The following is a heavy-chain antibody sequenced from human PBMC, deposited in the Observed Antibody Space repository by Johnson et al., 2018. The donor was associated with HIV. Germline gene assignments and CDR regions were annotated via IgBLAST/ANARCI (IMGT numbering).Heavy chain of an antibody. CDR3: ASGEDYGGNYGAFDI. Sequence: QVQLVESGGGVVQPGRSLRLSCAASGFTFNSYGMHWVRQAPGKGLEWVAVISYDGSNKYYADSVKGRFTISRDNSKNTLYLQMNSLRAEDTAVYYCASGEDYGGNYGAFDIWGQGTMVTVSS. CDR1: GFTFNSYG. J-gene: IGHJ3*02. V-gene: IGHV3-30*03. D-gene: IGHD4-23*01. CDR2: ISYDGSNK.